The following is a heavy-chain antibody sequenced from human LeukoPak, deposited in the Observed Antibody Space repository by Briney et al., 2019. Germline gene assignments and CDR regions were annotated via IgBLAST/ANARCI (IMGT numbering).Heavy chain of an antibody. CDR3: ARGGKYGCSGGSCYADS. Sequence: ASVKVSCKASGYTFTDYYLHWVRQAPGQGLEWMGWINSNSGRTHYIQDFQGRVTMTRDTSISTAYMEGSRLRSDDTAVYYCARGGKYGCSGGSCYADSWGQGTLVTVSS. V-gene: IGHV1-2*02. D-gene: IGHD2-15*01. CDR2: INSNSGRT. J-gene: IGHJ5*01. CDR1: GYTFTDYY.